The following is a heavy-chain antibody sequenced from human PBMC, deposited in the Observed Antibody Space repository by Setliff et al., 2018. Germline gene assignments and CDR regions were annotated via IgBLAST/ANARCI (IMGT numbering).Heavy chain of an antibody. CDR3: ARSSYYASGNSHNYYMDV. D-gene: IGHD3-10*01. Sequence: LSLTCNVSGGSISSYYWTWIRQPPGKGLEWIGYFYHSGSTNYNPSLKGRVTMTSDTSRNQLSLKLTSVSAADTAIYYCARSSYYASGNSHNYYMDVWGKGTAVTVS. CDR2: FYHSGST. CDR1: GGSISSYY. J-gene: IGHJ6*03. V-gene: IGHV4-59*08.